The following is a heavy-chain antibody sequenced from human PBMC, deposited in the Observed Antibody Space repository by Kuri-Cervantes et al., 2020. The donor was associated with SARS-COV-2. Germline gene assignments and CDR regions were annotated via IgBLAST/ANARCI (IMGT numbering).Heavy chain of an antibody. Sequence: GESLKISCAASGFTFSSYSMNWVRQAPGKGLEWVSYISSSSSTIYYADSVKGRFTISRDNAKSSLYLQMNSLRAEDTAVYYCASDRVGASDYWGQGTLVTVSS. D-gene: IGHD1-26*01. J-gene: IGHJ4*02. CDR1: GFTFSSYS. CDR3: ASDRVGASDY. V-gene: IGHV3-48*01. CDR2: ISSSSSTI.